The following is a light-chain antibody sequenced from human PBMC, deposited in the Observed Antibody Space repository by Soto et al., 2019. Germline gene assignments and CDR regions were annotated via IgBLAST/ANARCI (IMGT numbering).Light chain of an antibody. Sequence: DIQMTQSPSSLSASVGDRVTITCQASQDINKNLIWYQQKPGKAPKLLIYDASDLETGVPSRFSGSGSGTGFTFTISSLQPEDFATYYCQQGYITPYTFGQGTKLEIQ. V-gene: IGKV1-33*01. CDR2: DAS. J-gene: IGKJ2*01. CDR1: QDINKN. CDR3: QQGYITPYT.